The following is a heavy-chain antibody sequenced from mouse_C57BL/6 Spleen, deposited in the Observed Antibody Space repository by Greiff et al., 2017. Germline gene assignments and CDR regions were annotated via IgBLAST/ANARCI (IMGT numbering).Heavy chain of an antibody. J-gene: IGHJ3*01. CDR3: ARYYYGSSYGFAY. CDR2: INPNYGTT. Sequence: EVKLMESGPELVKPGASVKISCKASGYSFTDYNMNWVKQSNGKSLEWIGVINPNYGTTSYNQKFKGKATLTVDQSSSTAYMQLNSLTSEDSAVYYCARYYYGSSYGFAYWGQGTLVTVSA. D-gene: IGHD1-1*01. V-gene: IGHV1-39*01. CDR1: GYSFTDYN.